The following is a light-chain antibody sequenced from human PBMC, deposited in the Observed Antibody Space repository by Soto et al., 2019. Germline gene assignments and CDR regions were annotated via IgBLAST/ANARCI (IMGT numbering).Light chain of an antibody. V-gene: IGKV3-20*01. CDR1: QSINGNY. CDR3: QQCGSSPET. Sequence: EIVLTQSPGTLSLSPGDRATLSCRASQSINGNYLHWYQQKPGQAPRLLIFGTSSRATGIPDRFIGGGSGTDFTLTISRLEPEDFAVYYCQQCGSSPETFGQGTKVDIK. CDR2: GTS. J-gene: IGKJ1*01.